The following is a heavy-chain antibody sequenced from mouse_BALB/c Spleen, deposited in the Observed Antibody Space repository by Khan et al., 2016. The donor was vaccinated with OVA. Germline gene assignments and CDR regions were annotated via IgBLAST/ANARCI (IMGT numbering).Heavy chain of an antibody. CDR1: GFTFSTYA. J-gene: IGHJ4*01. Sequence: EVELVESGGGLVKPGGSLKLSCAASGFTFSTYAMSWVRQTPEKRLEWVATISSGGTYTFYPDSVTGRFTISRDNANNTLYLQMSSLRSGDTAMYYCARGKSPIISTPYYAMDYWGQGTSVTVSS. CDR3: ARGKSPIISTPYYAMDY. V-gene: IGHV5-9-1*01. D-gene: IGHD6-2*01. CDR2: ISSGGTYT.